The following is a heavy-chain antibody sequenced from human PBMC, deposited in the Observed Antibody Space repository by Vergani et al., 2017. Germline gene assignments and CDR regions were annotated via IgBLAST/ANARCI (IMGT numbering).Heavy chain of an antibody. D-gene: IGHD2-2*01. V-gene: IGHV3-21*01. CDR1: GFTFSSYS. CDR2: ISSSDTYI. Sequence: EVQLVESGGGLVKPGGSLRLSCAASGFTFSSYSMNWVRQAPGKGLEWVECISSSDTYIYYADYVKGRFTISKDNAKSSLYLQMNSHRAEDTAVYYCARDACNSWDYFDYWGQGTLVTVSS. CDR3: ARDACNSWDYFDY. J-gene: IGHJ4*02.